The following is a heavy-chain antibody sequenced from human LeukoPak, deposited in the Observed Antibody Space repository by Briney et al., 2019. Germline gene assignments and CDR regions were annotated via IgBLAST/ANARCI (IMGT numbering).Heavy chain of an antibody. J-gene: IGHJ4*02. CDR1: GFTFSSYE. CDR2: ISSSGSTI. Sequence: GGSLRLSCAASGFTFSSYEMNWVRQAPGKGLEWVSYISSSGSTIYYADSVKGRFTISRDNSKNTLYLQMNSLRAEDTAVYYCARDSVPYSSSPYYFDYWGQGTLVTVSS. D-gene: IGHD6-6*01. V-gene: IGHV3-48*03. CDR3: ARDSVPYSSSPYYFDY.